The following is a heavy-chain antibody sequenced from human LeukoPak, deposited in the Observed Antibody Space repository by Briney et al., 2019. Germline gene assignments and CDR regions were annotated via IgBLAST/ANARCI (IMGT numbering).Heavy chain of an antibody. CDR1: GFTFSSYW. Sequence: QSGGSLRLSCAASGFTFSSYWMSWVRQAPGKGLEWVANIKQDGSEKYYVDSVKGRFTISRDNAKNSLYLQMNSLRAEDTAVYYCARGGRYYYDSSGADYWGQGTLVTVSS. J-gene: IGHJ4*02. CDR3: ARGGRYYYDSSGADY. D-gene: IGHD3-22*01. V-gene: IGHV3-7*01. CDR2: IKQDGSEK.